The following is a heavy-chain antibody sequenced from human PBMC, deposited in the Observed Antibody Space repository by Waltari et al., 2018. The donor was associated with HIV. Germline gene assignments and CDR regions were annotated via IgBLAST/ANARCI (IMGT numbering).Heavy chain of an antibody. V-gene: IGHV3-23*01. CDR3: AKTNHRLCCYGMDV. CDR1: GFTFSSYA. CDR2: VSGNVNT. Sequence: EVQLLESGGGLVQPGGSLRLSCVASGFTFSSYAMSWVRQAPGEGVEWVQMVSGNVNTYYADSVRGRLTISTDNSKNTLFLQMNSLRAEDTAVYYCAKTNHRLCCYGMDVWGQGTTVTVSS. J-gene: IGHJ6*02.